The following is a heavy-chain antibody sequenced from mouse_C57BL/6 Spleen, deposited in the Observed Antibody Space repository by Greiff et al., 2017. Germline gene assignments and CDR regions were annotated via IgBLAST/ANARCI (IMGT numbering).Heavy chain of an antibody. Sequence: EVQLQQSGPELVKPGASVKISCKASGYSFTGYYMNWVKQSPEKSLEWIGEINPSTGGTTYNQKFKAKATLTVDKSSSTAYMQLKSLTSEDSAVYYCARGLAYFDYLGQGTTLTVSS. CDR1: GYSFTGYY. CDR3: ARGLAYFDY. CDR2: INPSTGGT. J-gene: IGHJ2*01. D-gene: IGHD4-1*01. V-gene: IGHV1-42*01.